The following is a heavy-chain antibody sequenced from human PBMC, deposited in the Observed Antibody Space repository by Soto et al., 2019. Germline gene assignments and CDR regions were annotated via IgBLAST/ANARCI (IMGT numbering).Heavy chain of an antibody. CDR2: DYYTGHN. Sequence: QVQLQESGPGLVKPSQTLSLTCTVSGGSVGTGDYAWTWIRQAPGKDLEWLAYDYYTGHNYQNPSLKGRASISVDPSKNQFSLVRRSVTAAATALYSCAGERYRFSRGPFDLWGRGTLVPVSS. CDR1: GGSVGTGDYA. CDR3: AGERYRFSRGPFDL. J-gene: IGHJ2*01. V-gene: IGHV4-30-4*01. D-gene: IGHD3-3*01.